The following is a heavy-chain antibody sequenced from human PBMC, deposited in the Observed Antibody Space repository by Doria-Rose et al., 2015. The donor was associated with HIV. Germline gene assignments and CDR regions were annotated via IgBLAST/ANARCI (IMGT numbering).Heavy chain of an antibody. J-gene: IGHJ4*02. V-gene: IGHV2-26*01. Sequence: ESGPVLVKPTETLTLTCTVSGVSLSSPGMGVSWIRQPPGKALEWLANIFSDDERSYKTSLKSRLTISRGTSKRQVVLTMTDTDPVGTATYYCARIKSSRWYHKYYFDFWGQGTLVIVSA. CDR1: GVSLSSPGMG. CDR2: IFSDDER. D-gene: IGHD6-13*01. CDR3: ARIKSSRWYHKYYFDF.